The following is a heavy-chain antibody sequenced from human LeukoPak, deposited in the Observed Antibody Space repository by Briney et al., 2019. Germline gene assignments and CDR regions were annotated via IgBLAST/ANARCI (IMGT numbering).Heavy chain of an antibody. CDR3: ARANYDSSGYPFY. D-gene: IGHD3-22*01. J-gene: IGHJ4*02. CDR1: GFTFSSYW. Sequence: GGSLRLSCAASGFTFSSYWVHWVRQAPGKGLVWVSRINSDGSSTSYADSVKGRFTISRDNAKNTLYLQMNSLRAEDTAVCYCARANYDSSGYPFYWGQGTLVTVSS. CDR2: INSDGSST. V-gene: IGHV3-74*01.